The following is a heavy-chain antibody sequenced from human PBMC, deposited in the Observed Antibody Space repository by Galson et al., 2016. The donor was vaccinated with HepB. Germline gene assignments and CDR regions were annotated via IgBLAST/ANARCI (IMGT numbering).Heavy chain of an antibody. CDR2: ISYDGINE. V-gene: IGHV3-30*04. D-gene: IGHD5-18*01. J-gene: IGHJ4*02. CDR1: GFTFRTFA. CDR3: ARDPTGDEPYSYGYGFDY. Sequence: SLRLSCAASGFTFRTFAMYWVRQAPGKGLEWVAVISYDGINEFYADSVKGRFTISRDNSENTLYLQMNSLRGEDTAVYYCARDPTGDEPYSYGYGFDYWGQGTLVTVSS.